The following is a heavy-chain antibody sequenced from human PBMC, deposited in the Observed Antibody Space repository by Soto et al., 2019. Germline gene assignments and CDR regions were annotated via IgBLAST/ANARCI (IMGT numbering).Heavy chain of an antibody. CDR2: INSDGSST. D-gene: IGHD3-3*01. J-gene: IGHJ4*02. CDR3: ATASGYYDFWSGYLVDY. Sequence: EVQLVESGGGLVQPGGSLRLSCAASGFTFSSYWMHWVRQAPGKGLVWVSRINSDGSSTSYADSVKGRFTISRDNAKNTLYLQMNSLRAEDTAVYYCATASGYYDFWSGYLVDYWGQGTLVTVSS. CDR1: GFTFSSYW. V-gene: IGHV3-74*01.